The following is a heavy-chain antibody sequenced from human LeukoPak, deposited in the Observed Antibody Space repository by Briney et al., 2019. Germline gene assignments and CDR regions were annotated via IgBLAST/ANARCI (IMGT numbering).Heavy chain of an antibody. CDR2: IYYSGTV. J-gene: IGHJ4*02. CDR1: GGSMSSGGYY. V-gene: IGHV4-31*03. Sequence: SETLSLTCSVSGGSMSSGGYYWSWIRQHPGRGLEWMGHIYYSGTVYYNPSLRSRVSISVDTSKNQFSLRLSSVTVADTAVYYCARLGMAASYFYDSSGDKFDYWGQGTLVTVSS. D-gene: IGHD3-22*01. CDR3: ARLGMAASYFYDSSGDKFDY.